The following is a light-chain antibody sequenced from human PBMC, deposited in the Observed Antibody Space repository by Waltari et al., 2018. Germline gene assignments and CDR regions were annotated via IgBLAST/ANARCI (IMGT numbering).Light chain of an antibody. J-gene: IGKJ1*01. V-gene: IGKV1-17*01. CDR1: QGISSC. Sequence: IYITQSPSSPSAVSGSVVNSTCRTSQGISSCLNWFQQKPGKAPKLLIYAATTLQSGVPSRFSGSGSGTEFTLTISSLQPEDFATYYCLQGNSYPWTFGEGTKVEIK. CDR2: AAT. CDR3: LQGNSYPWT.